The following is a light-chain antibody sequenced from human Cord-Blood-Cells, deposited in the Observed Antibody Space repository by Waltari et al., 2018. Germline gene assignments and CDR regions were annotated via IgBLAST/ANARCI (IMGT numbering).Light chain of an antibody. Sequence: DIHITQSPSTLSASVGDRVTIPSRASQRISSWLDWYQQKPGKAPKLLIYDASSLESGVPSRFSGSGSGTGFTLTISRLQSDDFAAYYCQQYNSYYTFGQGTKLEIK. CDR1: QRISSW. J-gene: IGKJ2*01. CDR2: DAS. CDR3: QQYNSYYT. V-gene: IGKV1-5*01.